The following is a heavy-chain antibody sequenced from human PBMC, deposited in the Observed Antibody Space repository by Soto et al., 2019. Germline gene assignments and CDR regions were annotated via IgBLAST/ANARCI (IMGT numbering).Heavy chain of an antibody. V-gene: IGHV1-2*04. Sequence: ASVKVSCKASGYTFTGYYMHWVRQAPGQGLEWMGWINPNSGGTNYAQKFQGWVTMTRDTSISTAYMELSRLRSDDTAVYYCARGDCSGGSCPSDYYYYYMDVWGKGTTVTVSS. CDR1: GYTFTGYY. J-gene: IGHJ6*03. CDR2: INPNSGGT. CDR3: ARGDCSGGSCPSDYYYYYMDV. D-gene: IGHD2-15*01.